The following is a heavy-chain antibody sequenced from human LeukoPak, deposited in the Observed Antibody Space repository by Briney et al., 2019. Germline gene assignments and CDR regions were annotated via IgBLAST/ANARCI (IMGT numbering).Heavy chain of an antibody. V-gene: IGHV1-8*01. CDR1: GYTFTSYD. D-gene: IGHD3-10*01. CDR2: MNPNSGNT. CDR3: ARGRELWFGELSPMDV. J-gene: IGHJ6*02. Sequence: ASVKVSCKASGYTFTSYDINWVRQATGRGLEWMGWMNPNSGNTGYAQKFQGRVTMTRNTSISTAYMELSSLRSEDTAVYYCARGRELWFGELSPMDVWGQGTTVTVSS.